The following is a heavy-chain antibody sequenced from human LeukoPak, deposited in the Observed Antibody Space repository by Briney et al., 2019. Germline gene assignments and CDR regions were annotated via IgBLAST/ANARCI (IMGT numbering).Heavy chain of an antibody. Sequence: GASVKVSCKASGYTFTSYGISWVRQAPGQGLEWMGWISAYNGNTNYAQKLQGRVTMTTDTSTSTAYMELRSLRSDDTAVYYCARDFFPPFSRIAAAADIWGQGTMVTVSS. CDR2: ISAYNGNT. D-gene: IGHD6-13*01. CDR3: ARDFFPPFSRIAAAADI. CDR1: GYTFTSYG. J-gene: IGHJ3*02. V-gene: IGHV1-18*01.